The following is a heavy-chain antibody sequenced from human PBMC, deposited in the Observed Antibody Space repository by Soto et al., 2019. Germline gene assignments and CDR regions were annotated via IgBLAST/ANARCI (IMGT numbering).Heavy chain of an antibody. D-gene: IGHD3-10*01. J-gene: IGHJ4*02. CDR3: ATAYYGSGSYHPSPFDS. V-gene: IGHV1-69*01. CDR1: GGTFSSYA. Sequence: QVKLVQSGAEVKKPGSSVKVSCKASGGTFSSYAISWVRQAPGQGLEWMGGIIPIFGTANYAQKFQGRVTLTADHYTRTAYLELSIQRSEDTAVDYCATAYYGSGSYHPSPFDSWGQGTRVTVSS. CDR2: IIPIFGTA.